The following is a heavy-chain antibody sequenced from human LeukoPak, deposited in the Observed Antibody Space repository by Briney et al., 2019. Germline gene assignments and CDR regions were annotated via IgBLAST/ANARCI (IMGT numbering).Heavy chain of an antibody. CDR1: GGSISSYY. Sequence: ASETLSLTCTVSGGSISSYYWSWIRQPAGKGLEWIGHIYITGSTEYNPSLKSRVTMSVDTSKNQFSLKLSSVTAADTAVYYCARDKDFWSGPDAFDIWGQGTMVTVS. V-gene: IGHV4-4*07. J-gene: IGHJ3*02. CDR2: IYITGST. CDR3: ARDKDFWSGPDAFDI. D-gene: IGHD3-3*01.